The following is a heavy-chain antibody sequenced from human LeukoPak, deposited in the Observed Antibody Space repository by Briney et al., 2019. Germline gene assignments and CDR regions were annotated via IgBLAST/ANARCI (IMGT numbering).Heavy chain of an antibody. CDR2: IYTSGST. D-gene: IGHD2-2*01. Sequence: SETLSLTCTVSGSSISSYYWSWIRQPAGKGLEWIGRIYTSGSTNYNPSLKSRVTMSVDTSKNQFSLKLSSVTAADTAVYYCARDRLVVVPADFYYYYGMDVWGQGTTVTVSS. CDR3: ARDRLVVVPADFYYYYGMDV. CDR1: GSSISSYY. V-gene: IGHV4-4*07. J-gene: IGHJ6*02.